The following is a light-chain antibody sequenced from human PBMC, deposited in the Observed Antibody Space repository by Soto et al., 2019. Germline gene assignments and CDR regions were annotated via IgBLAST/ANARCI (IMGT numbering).Light chain of an antibody. CDR1: QSVSGD. V-gene: IGKV3-11*01. J-gene: IGKJ4*01. CDR3: QQRSNWPPLT. Sequence: EIVLTQSPATLSSSPGERATLSCRASQSVSGDLAWYQQKPGQAPRLLIYAASNRATGIPARFSGSGSGTAFALTISSREPEDFAVYYYQQRSNWPPLTFGGGTKVEIK. CDR2: AAS.